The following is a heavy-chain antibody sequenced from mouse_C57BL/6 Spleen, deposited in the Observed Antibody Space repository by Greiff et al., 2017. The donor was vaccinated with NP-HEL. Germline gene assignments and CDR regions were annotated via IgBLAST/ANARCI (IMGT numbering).Heavy chain of an antibody. Sequence: QVQLQQSGPELVKPGASVKISCKASGYAFSSSWMNWVKQRPGKGLEWIGRIYPGDGDTNYNGKFKGKATLTADKSSSTAYMQLSSLTSEDSAVYFGASYDYGLYYYAMDYWGQGTSVTVSS. J-gene: IGHJ4*01. V-gene: IGHV1-82*01. CDR3: ASYDYGLYYYAMDY. CDR1: GYAFSSSW. D-gene: IGHD2-4*01. CDR2: IYPGDGDT.